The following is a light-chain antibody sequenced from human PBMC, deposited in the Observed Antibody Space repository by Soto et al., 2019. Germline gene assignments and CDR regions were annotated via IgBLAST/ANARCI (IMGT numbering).Light chain of an antibody. J-gene: IGKJ2*01. V-gene: IGKV3-11*01. CDR3: QQRSDWPHT. Sequence: EIVLTQSPATLSLSPGERATLSCRASQSVSSYFAWYQQKPGQAPRLLIYDASNRATGIPARFSGSGSGTDFTLTISSLEPEDFAVYYCQQRSDWPHTFGQGTKLEIK. CDR2: DAS. CDR1: QSVSSY.